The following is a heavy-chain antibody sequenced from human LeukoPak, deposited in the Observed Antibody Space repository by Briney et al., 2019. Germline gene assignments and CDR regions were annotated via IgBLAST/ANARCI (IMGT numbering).Heavy chain of an antibody. J-gene: IGHJ4*02. CDR3: AGAAYYYDSSGYYAIDY. CDR2: INHSGST. CDR1: GGSFSGYY. D-gene: IGHD3-22*01. Sequence: PSETLSLACAVYGGSFSGYYWSWIRQPPGKGLEWIGDINHSGSTNYNPSLKSRVTISVDTSKNQFSLELSSVTAADTAVYYCAGAAYYYDSSGYYAIDYWGQGTLVTVSS. V-gene: IGHV4-34*01.